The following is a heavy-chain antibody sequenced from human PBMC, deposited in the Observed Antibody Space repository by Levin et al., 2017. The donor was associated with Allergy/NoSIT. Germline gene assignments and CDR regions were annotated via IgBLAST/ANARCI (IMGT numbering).Heavy chain of an antibody. CDR2: ISGSGTYI. CDR3: ARDQGLA. V-gene: IGHV3-21*04. CDR1: GFSLSGYS. Sequence: GESLKISCVASGFSLSGYSMNWVRQAPGKGLEWVSTISGSGTYINYVDSVKGRFAISRDDAKNSVYLQMNSLRDEDTAVYYCARDQGLAWGQGVLVTVSS. J-gene: IGHJ5*02.